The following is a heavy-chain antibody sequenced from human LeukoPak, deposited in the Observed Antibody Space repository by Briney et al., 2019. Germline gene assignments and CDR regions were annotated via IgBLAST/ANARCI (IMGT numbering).Heavy chain of an antibody. V-gene: IGHV7-4-1*02. D-gene: IGHD4-11*01. CDR3: ARYPPKSKRYYGMDV. Sequence: GASVKVSCKASGYTFTSYAMNWVRQAPGQGLEWMGWINTNTGNPTYAQGFTGRFVFSLDTPVSTAYLQISSLKAEDTAVYYCARYPPKSKRYYGMDVWGQGTTVTVSS. CDR2: INTNTGNP. J-gene: IGHJ6*02. CDR1: GYTFTSYA.